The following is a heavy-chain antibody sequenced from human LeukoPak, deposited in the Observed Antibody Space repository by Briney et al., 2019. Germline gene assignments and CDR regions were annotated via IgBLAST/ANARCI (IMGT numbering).Heavy chain of an antibody. J-gene: IGHJ4*02. D-gene: IGHD6-13*01. V-gene: IGHV1-2*02. CDR1: GYTFTGYY. CDR3: ARADRYSSSWLYFDY. Sequence: ASVKVSCKASGYTFTGYYMHWVRQAPGQGLEWMGWINPNSGGTNYAQKFQGRVTMTRDTSISTAYMELSRLRSDDTAVYYCARADRYSSSWLYFDYWGQGTLVTVSS. CDR2: INPNSGGT.